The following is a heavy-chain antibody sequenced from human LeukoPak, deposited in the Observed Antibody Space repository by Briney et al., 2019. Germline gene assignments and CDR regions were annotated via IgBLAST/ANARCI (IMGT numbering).Heavy chain of an antibody. Sequence: GESLKISCKGSGYSFTNYWIGWVRQMPGKGLEWMGIIYPGDSDTRYSPSFQGQVTISADKSISTAYLQWSSLKASDTAMYYCARHLRHGSGYSYGHAYYYYYGMDVWGQGTTVTVSS. CDR3: ARHLRHGSGYSYGHAYYYYYGMDV. D-gene: IGHD5-18*01. CDR1: GYSFTNYW. J-gene: IGHJ6*02. V-gene: IGHV5-51*01. CDR2: IYPGDSDT.